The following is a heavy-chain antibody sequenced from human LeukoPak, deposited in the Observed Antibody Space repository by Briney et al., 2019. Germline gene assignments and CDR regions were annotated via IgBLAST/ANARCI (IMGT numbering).Heavy chain of an antibody. V-gene: IGHV4-34*01. D-gene: IGHD3-10*01. Sequence: SQTLSLTCAVYGGSFSGYYWSWIRQPPGKGLAWIGEINHSGTTNYNPSLKSRVTISVDTSKNQFSLKLSSVTAADTAVYYCARDDYGSARQGRYYFDYWGQGTLVTVSS. CDR2: INHSGTT. CDR1: GGSFSGYY. CDR3: ARDDYGSARQGRYYFDY. J-gene: IGHJ4*02.